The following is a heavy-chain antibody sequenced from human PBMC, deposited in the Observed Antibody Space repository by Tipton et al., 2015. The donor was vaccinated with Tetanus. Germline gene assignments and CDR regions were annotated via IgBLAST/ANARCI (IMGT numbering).Heavy chain of an antibody. CDR2: ISSSSSYI. CDR3: ARELDYDFWSGYELGYGMDA. V-gene: IGHV3-21*01. CDR1: GFTFSSYS. J-gene: IGHJ6*02. D-gene: IGHD3-3*01. Sequence: SLRLSCAASGFTFSSYSMNWVRQAPGKGLEWVSSISSSSSYIYYADSVKGRFTISRDNAKNSLYLQMNSLRAEDTAVYYCARELDYDFWSGYELGYGMDAWGQGTTVTVSS.